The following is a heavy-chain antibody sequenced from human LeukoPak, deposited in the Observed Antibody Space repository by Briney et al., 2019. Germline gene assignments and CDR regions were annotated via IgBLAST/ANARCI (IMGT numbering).Heavy chain of an antibody. D-gene: IGHD1-7*01. V-gene: IGHV4-61*05. CDR1: GGSISSSSYY. Sequence: SETLSLTCTVSGGSISSSSYYWGWIRQPPGQGLEWFGYIYNSGSTNYNPSLKSRVTISVDTSKNEFSLKLISVTAADTAVYYCARLRANWNYVNWFDPWGQGTLVTVSS. CDR2: IYNSGST. J-gene: IGHJ5*02. CDR3: ARLRANWNYVNWFDP.